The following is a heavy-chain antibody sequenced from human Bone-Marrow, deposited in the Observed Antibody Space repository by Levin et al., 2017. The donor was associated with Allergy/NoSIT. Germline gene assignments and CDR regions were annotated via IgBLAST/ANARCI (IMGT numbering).Heavy chain of an antibody. D-gene: IGHD6-13*01. CDR3: ARDGFPAASDS. V-gene: IGHV3-7*01. Sequence: GGSLRLSCVASGFDFKRYWMTWVRQAPGKGLEWVANINDDGREEYYVDSVKGRFTISRDNARNLLYLQMNSLRVEDSALYYCARDGFPAASDSWGRGTLVTVSS. CDR2: INDDGREE. J-gene: IGHJ5*02. CDR1: GFDFKRYW.